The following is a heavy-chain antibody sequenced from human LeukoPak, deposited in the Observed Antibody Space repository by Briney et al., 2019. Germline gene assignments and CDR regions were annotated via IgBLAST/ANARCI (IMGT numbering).Heavy chain of an antibody. J-gene: IGHJ4*02. CDR3: ARAKDIVVVPAAFDY. CDR2: IIPIFGTA. D-gene: IGHD2-2*01. Sequence: SVKVSCRASGGTFCSYAISWVRQAPGQGLEWMGGIIPIFGTANYAQKFQGRVTITADESTSTAYMELSSLRSEDTAVYYCARAKDIVVVPAAFDYWGQGTLVTVSS. CDR1: GGTFCSYA. V-gene: IGHV1-69*13.